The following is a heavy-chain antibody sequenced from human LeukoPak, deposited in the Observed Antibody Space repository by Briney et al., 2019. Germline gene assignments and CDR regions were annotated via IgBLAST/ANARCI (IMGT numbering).Heavy chain of an antibody. Sequence: GGSLRLSCAASGFTFSTYNMNWVRQAPGKGLEWVSSISSSRNDIYYADSVRGRFTISRDNAKNSLYLRMNSLRAEDTAVYYCARSTLATTGTYWGQGTLVTVSS. V-gene: IGHV3-21*01. J-gene: IGHJ4*02. CDR1: GFTFSTYN. CDR3: ARSTLATTGTY. CDR2: ISSSRNDI. D-gene: IGHD2-8*02.